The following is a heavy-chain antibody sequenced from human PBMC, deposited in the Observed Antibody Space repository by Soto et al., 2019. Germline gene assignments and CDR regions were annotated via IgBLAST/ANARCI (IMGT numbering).Heavy chain of an antibody. V-gene: IGHV1-69*12. CDR3: WGDCGREYCGWDWPPPDYWYFDL. Sequence: QVQLVQSGAEVKKPGSSVKVSCKASGGTFSSYAISWVRQAPGQGLEWMGGIIPIFGTANYAQKFQGRVTITADESTGTALIEVGRLGTEEKGGYFFWGDCGREYCGWDWPPPDYWYFDLWGRGTLVTVSS. CDR1: GGTFSSYA. D-gene: IGHD2-21*01. CDR2: IIPIFGTA. J-gene: IGHJ2*01.